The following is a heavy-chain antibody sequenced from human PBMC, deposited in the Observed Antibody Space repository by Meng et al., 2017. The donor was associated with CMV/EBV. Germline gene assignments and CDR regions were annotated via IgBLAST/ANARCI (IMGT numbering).Heavy chain of an antibody. Sequence: GESLKISCAASGFTFSDYYMRWIRQAPGKGLEWVSCISSSGSTIYYADSVKGRFTISSDNAKNSLYLQMNSLRAEDTAVYYCARAGGVYVGGAGIDYVDYWGRGTLVTVSS. J-gene: IGHJ4*02. CDR2: ISSSGSTI. V-gene: IGHV3-11*04. CDR1: GFTFSDYY. CDR3: ARAGGVYVGGAGIDYVDY. D-gene: IGHD3-10*01.